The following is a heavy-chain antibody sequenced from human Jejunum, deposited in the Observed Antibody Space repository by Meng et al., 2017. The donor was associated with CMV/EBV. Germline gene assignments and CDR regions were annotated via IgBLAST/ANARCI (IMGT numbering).Heavy chain of an antibody. D-gene: IGHD3-16*01. CDR2: INTNSGDT. Sequence: VSCKTSGYPFTSYTIHWARQAPGQGLEWMGRINTNSGDTYYAQKFQGRVTMTRDTSINTAYMELSGLKSDDTAIYYCARDDWGSDYWGQGTLVTVSS. V-gene: IGHV1-2*06. CDR3: ARDDWGSDY. J-gene: IGHJ4*02. CDR1: GYPFTSYT.